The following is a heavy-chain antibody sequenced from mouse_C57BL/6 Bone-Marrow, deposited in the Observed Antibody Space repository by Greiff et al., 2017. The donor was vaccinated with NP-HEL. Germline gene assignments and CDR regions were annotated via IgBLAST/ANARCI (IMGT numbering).Heavy chain of an antibody. CDR3: ARRITTVVALDY. V-gene: IGHV1-64*01. CDR1: GYTFTSYW. CDR2: IHPNSGST. D-gene: IGHD1-1*01. Sequence: QVQLQQPGAELVKPGASVKLSCKASGYTFTSYWMHWVKQRPGQGLEWIGMIHPNSGSTNYNEKFKSKATLTVDKSSSTAYRQLRSLTSEDSAVYYCARRITTVVALDYWGQGTTLTVSS. J-gene: IGHJ2*01.